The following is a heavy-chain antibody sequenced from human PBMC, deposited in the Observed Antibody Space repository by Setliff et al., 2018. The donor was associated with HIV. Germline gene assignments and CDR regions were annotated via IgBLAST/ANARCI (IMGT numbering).Heavy chain of an antibody. CDR3: ARSVARDYWYFGH. CDR1: GDSFNNYH. V-gene: IGHV4-59*01. CDR2: FHYRGSP. Sequence: SETLSLTCTVSGDSFNNYHWSWIRQPPGEGLEFLGFFHYRGSPIYNPSLKSRVKISVDTSKNQFSLNLTSVTAADTAVYYCARSVARDYWYFGHWGRGTMVTVSS. D-gene: IGHD6-6*01. J-gene: IGHJ2*01.